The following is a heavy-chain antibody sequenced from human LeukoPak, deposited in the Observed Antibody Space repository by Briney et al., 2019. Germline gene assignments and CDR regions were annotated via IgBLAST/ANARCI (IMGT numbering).Heavy chain of an antibody. J-gene: IGHJ5*02. V-gene: IGHV3-21*01. Sequence: GGSLRLSCAASGFTFSSYSMNWVRQAPGKGLEWVSSISSSSSYIYYADSVKGRFTISRDNAKNSLYLQMNSLRAEDTAVYYCAREVGLGPGWFGPWGQGTLVTVSS. CDR1: GFTFSSYS. CDR3: AREVGLGPGWFGP. CDR2: ISSSSSYI. D-gene: IGHD3-16*01.